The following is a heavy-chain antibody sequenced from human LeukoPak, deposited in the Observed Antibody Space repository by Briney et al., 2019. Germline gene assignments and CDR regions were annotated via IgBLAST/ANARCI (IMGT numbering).Heavy chain of an antibody. V-gene: IGHV3-23*01. CDR3: AKTSQGHPPYYCSMDV. CDR1: GFTFSSYA. J-gene: IGHJ6*02. Sequence: GGSLRLSCAASGFTFSSYAMIWVRQAPGKGLEWVSAIGGSGTSTFYADSVKGRFTISRDNSKNTLYLQRNSLRAEDTAVYYCAKTSQGHPPYYCSMDVWGQGTTVTVSS. CDR2: IGGSGTST.